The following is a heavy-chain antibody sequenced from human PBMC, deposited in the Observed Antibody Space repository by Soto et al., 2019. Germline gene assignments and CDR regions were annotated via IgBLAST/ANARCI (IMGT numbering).Heavy chain of an antibody. V-gene: IGHV3-23*01. CDR3: ARERDPFDSDSSHDAFHL. CDR1: EFTISSYA. J-gene: IGHJ3*01. D-gene: IGHD6-6*01. Sequence: PGGPMRVSYGASEFTISSYAMRWVIKTQGKGLEWVSAISGSGGSTYYADSVKGRFTISRDNSKNTLYLQMNSLRAEDTAVYYCARERDPFDSDSSHDAFHLWGQGTTVTVSS. CDR2: ISGSGGST.